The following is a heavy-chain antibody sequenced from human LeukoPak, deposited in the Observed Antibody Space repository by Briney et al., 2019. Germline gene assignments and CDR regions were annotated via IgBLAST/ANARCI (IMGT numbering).Heavy chain of an antibody. CDR1: GGSISSRY. V-gene: IGHV4-59*08. CDR2: IYYSGGT. J-gene: IGHJ5*02. CDR3: ARWQYTISTGWFDP. Sequence: SGSLSLTCTLSGGSISSRYWSWIRQPPGKGLEWIGSIYYSGGTTYNPSLEGRVSIPGDTSKSQLSLKLSSVTAADTAVYYCARWQYTISTGWFDPWDQGTLVTL. D-gene: IGHD6-6*01.